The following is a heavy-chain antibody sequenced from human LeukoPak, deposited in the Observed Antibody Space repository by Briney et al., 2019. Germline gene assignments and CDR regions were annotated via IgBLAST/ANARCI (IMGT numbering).Heavy chain of an antibody. V-gene: IGHV3-23*01. CDR2: INGGGYTT. D-gene: IGHD4-4*01. Sequence: GGSLTLSCAVSGFSLGTYSMSWVRQAPGKGLEWVSFINGGGYTTLYAGSVTGRLTLSRGNSTNTMYMQLDSLIAEGPAVYYCAKDHDYRPDLDGIDVWGQGTTVTVSS. CDR3: AKDHDYRPDLDGIDV. CDR1: GFSLGTYS. J-gene: IGHJ6*02.